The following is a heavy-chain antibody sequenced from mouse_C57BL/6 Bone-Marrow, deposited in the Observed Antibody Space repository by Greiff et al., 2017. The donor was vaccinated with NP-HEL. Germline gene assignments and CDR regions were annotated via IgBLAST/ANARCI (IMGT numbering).Heavy chain of an antibody. J-gene: IGHJ1*03. CDR2: ISNGGGST. Sequence: EVQLVESGGGLVQPGGSLKLSCAASGFTFSDYYMYWVRQTPEKRLEWVAYISNGGGSTYYPDTVKGRFTISRDNAKNTLYLQMSRLKSEDTAMYYCAREYYGSSDWGWYFDVWGTGTTVTVSS. CDR1: GFTFSDYY. CDR3: AREYYGSSDWGWYFDV. V-gene: IGHV5-12*01. D-gene: IGHD1-1*01.